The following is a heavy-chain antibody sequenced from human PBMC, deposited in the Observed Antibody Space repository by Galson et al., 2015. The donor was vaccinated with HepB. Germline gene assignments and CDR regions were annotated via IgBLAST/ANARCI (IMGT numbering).Heavy chain of an antibody. CDR3: ATALGIVGAPYFDY. D-gene: IGHD1-26*01. V-gene: IGHV1-24*01. J-gene: IGHJ4*02. CDR2: FDTEDGET. CDR1: GFTLTELS. Sequence: SVKVSCKVSGFTLTELSMHWVRQAPGKGLEWMGGFDTEDGETIYAQKFQGRVTMTEDTSTDTDYMELSSLRSEDTAVYYCATALGIVGAPYFDYWGQGTLVTVSS.